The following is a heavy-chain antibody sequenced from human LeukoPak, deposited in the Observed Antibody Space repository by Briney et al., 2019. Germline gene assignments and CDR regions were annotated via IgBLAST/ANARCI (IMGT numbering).Heavy chain of an antibody. CDR1: GFTFSSYG. J-gene: IGHJ6*03. Sequence: GGSLRLSCAASGFTFSSYGMHWVRQAPGKGLEWVAFIRYDGSNKYYADSVKGRFTISRDNSKNTLYLQMNSLRAEDTAVYYCARKIYGPSPMDVWGKGTTVTVSS. CDR3: ARKIYGPSPMDV. CDR2: IRYDGSNK. V-gene: IGHV3-30*02. D-gene: IGHD2-2*01.